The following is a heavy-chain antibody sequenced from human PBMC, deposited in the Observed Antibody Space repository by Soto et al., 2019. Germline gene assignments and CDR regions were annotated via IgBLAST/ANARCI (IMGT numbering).Heavy chain of an antibody. Sequence: ASEKVSCKASGYTFTSYAMHWVRQAPGQRLEWMGWINAGNGNTKYSQKFQGRVTITRDTSASTAYMELSSLRSEDTAVYYCARGAFWFGELLPDDFDYWGQGTLVTVSS. CDR2: INAGNGNT. D-gene: IGHD3-10*01. V-gene: IGHV1-3*01. CDR1: GYTFTSYA. CDR3: ARGAFWFGELLPDDFDY. J-gene: IGHJ4*02.